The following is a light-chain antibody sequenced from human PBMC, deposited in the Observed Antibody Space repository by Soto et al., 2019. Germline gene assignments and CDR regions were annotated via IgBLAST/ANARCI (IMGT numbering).Light chain of an antibody. V-gene: IGKV3-11*01. Sequence: IVLTQSPATLSLSPGERATLSCRASQTVGTFLTWLQQKPGQAPRLLIYDASNRAAGIPARFSGSGSETDFTLTISSLEPEDFAVYYCQQRSSWPLTFGGGTKVEIK. CDR2: DAS. CDR1: QTVGTF. CDR3: QQRSSWPLT. J-gene: IGKJ4*01.